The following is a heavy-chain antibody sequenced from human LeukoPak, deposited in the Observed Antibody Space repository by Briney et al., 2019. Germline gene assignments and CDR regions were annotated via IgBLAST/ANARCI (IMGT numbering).Heavy chain of an antibody. CDR2: IFYSGGT. V-gene: IGHV4-59*08. Sequence: PSETLSLTCTVSGGSISNYHWSWIRQPPGKGLEWIGYIFYSGGTNYNPSLKSRVTISVDTSKNQFSLRLNSVTAADTAVYYCARHLTIAAAGTFDYWGQGTLVTVSS. D-gene: IGHD6-13*01. CDR1: GGSISNYH. CDR3: ARHLTIAAAGTFDY. J-gene: IGHJ4*02.